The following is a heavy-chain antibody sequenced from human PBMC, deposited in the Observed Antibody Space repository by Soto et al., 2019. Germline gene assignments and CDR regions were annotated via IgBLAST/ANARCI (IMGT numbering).Heavy chain of an antibody. Sequence: ASVKVSCTASGYTFTSYGISWVRQAPGQGLEWMGWISAYNGNTNYAQKLQGRVTMTTDTSTSTAYMELRSLRSDDTAVYYCASTNIVATHDAFDIWGQGTMVTVSS. CDR1: GYTFTSYG. J-gene: IGHJ3*02. D-gene: IGHD5-12*01. CDR2: ISAYNGNT. CDR3: ASTNIVATHDAFDI. V-gene: IGHV1-18*01.